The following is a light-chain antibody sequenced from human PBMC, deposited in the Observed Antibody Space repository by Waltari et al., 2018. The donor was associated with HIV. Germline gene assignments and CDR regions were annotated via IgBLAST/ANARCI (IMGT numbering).Light chain of an antibody. CDR1: SSDVGAYDY. CDR2: DVT. V-gene: IGLV2-14*03. J-gene: IGLJ2*01. Sequence: QSALTQPASVSGSPGQSITISCIGSSSDVGAYDYVSWYQHHPGKAPKLLIYDVTHRPSGSSARCSGSKSGNTASLTISGLQADDEADYYCGSYTTTSTLGVFGGGTKLTVL. CDR3: GSYTTTSTLGV.